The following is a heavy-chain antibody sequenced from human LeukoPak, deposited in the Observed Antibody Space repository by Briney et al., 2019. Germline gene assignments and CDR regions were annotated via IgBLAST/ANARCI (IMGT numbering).Heavy chain of an antibody. CDR1: GYTFTGYY. D-gene: IGHD2-15*01. J-gene: IGHJ6*02. CDR2: INPNSGGT. V-gene: IGHV1-2*02. CDR3: ASNLGYCSGGSCYDYYYYGMDV. Sequence: ASVKVSCKASGYTFTGYYMHWVRQAPGQGLEWMGWINPNSGGTNYAQKFQGRVTMTRDTSISTAYMELSRLRSDDTAVYYCASNLGYCSGGSCYDYYYYGMDVWGQGTTVTVSS.